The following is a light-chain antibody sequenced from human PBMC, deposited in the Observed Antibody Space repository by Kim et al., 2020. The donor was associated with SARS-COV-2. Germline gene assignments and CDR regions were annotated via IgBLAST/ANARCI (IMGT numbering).Light chain of an antibody. CDR3: QQRSKWQRSLT. V-gene: IGKV3-11*01. Sequence: EIVLTQSPATLSLSPGERATLSCRASQSVSSYLAWYQQKPGQAPRLLIYDASNRATGIPARFSGSGSGTDFTLTISTLKPEDFAVYYCQQRSKWQRSLTFGRGTKVDIK. CDR1: QSVSSY. J-gene: IGKJ4*01. CDR2: DAS.